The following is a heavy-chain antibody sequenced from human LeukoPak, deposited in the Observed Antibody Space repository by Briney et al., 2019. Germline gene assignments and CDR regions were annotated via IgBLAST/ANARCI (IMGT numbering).Heavy chain of an antibody. V-gene: IGHV1-2*04. CDR2: INPNSGGT. Sequence: ASVKVSCKASGYTFTSYGISWVRQAPGQGFEWMGWINPNSGGTNYAQKFQGWVTMTRDTSISTAYMELSRLRSDDTAVYYCARRRGSSWGNDAFDIWGQGTMVTVSS. D-gene: IGHD6-13*01. CDR3: ARRRGSSWGNDAFDI. J-gene: IGHJ3*02. CDR1: GYTFTSYG.